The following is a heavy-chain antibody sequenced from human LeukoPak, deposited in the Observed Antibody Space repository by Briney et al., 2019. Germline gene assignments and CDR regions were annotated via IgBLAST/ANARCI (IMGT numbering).Heavy chain of an antibody. J-gene: IGHJ4*02. CDR1: GFTSSSYW. D-gene: IGHD6-13*01. Sequence: GGSLRLSCAASGFTSSSYWISWGRQAPGKGLEWVANIKQDGSEKYYVDSVKGRFTISRDNAKNSLYLQMNSLRAEDTAVYYCARDGYSSSWYEYGYWGQGTLVTVSS. V-gene: IGHV3-7*01. CDR2: IKQDGSEK. CDR3: ARDGYSSSWYEYGY.